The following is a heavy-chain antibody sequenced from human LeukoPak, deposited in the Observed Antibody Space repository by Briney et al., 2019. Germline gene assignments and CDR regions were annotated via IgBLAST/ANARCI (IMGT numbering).Heavy chain of an antibody. J-gene: IGHJ6*03. CDR1: GGSISSYY. CDR2: IYTSGST. CDR3: AREGIAAAGTGAYYYYMDV. Sequence: PSETLSLTCTVSGGSISSYYWSWIRQPAGKGLEWIGRIYTSGSTNYNPSLKSRVTMSVDTSKNQFSLKLSSVTAADTAVYYCAREGIAAAGTGAYYYYMDVWGKGTTVTVSS. D-gene: IGHD6-13*01. V-gene: IGHV4-4*07.